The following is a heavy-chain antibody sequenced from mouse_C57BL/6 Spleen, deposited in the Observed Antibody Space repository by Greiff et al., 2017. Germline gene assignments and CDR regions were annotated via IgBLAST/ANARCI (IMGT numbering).Heavy chain of an antibody. D-gene: IGHD2-3*01. CDR1: GFTFSSYA. CDR2: ISSGGDYT. Sequence: EVKVVESGEGLVKPGGSLKLSCAASGFTFSSYAMSWVRQTPEKRLEWVAYISSGGDYTYYADTVKGRFTISRDNARNTLYLQMSSLKSEDTAMYYCTREHGYYVRFAYWGQGTLVTVSA. V-gene: IGHV5-9-1*02. CDR3: TREHGYYVRFAY. J-gene: IGHJ3*01.